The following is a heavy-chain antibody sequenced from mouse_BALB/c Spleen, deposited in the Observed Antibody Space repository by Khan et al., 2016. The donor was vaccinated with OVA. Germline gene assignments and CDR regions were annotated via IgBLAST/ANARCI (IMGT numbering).Heavy chain of an antibody. CDR3: ARNFLYYYGRSPFAY. J-gene: IGHJ3*01. CDR1: GYTFTDYS. V-gene: IGHV9-2-1*01. Sequence: QIQLVQSGPELKKPGETVKISCKASGYTFTDYSMHWVKQAPGKGLKWMGWINTETGEPTYADDFKGRFAFSLETSASTAYLQINNLKNEDTATYCCARNFLYYYGRSPFAYWGQGTLVTVSA. CDR2: INTETGEP. D-gene: IGHD1-1*01.